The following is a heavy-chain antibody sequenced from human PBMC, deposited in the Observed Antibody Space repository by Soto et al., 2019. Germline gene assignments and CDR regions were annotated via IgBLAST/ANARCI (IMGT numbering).Heavy chain of an antibody. CDR2: IYHSDTT. D-gene: IGHD1-26*01. CDR1: GESIVGLPY. CDR3: ARSQFGSFYRKYFDP. V-gene: IGHV4-59*11. Sequence: QVQLQESGPGLVKPSGTLSLTCSVSGESIVGLPYWNWIRQSPGQGLEWLGHIYHSDTTTYNPSFKSRGFMSVDTSTNQFSLTLSCLTTADTAVYYCARSQFGSFYRKYFDPWGPGIRVAVSS. J-gene: IGHJ4*02.